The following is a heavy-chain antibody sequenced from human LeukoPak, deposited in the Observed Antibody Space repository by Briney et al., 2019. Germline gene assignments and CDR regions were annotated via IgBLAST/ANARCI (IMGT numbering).Heavy chain of an antibody. J-gene: IGHJ4*02. V-gene: IGHV3-48*03. Sequence: GGSLRLSCAASGFTFSSYEMNWVRQAPGKGLEWVSYISSGSTIYDADSVKGRFTISRDNAKNSLYLQMNSLRAEDTAVYYCARESIAAAGAPFDYWGQGTLVTVSS. CDR3: ARESIAAAGAPFDY. CDR1: GFTFSSYE. D-gene: IGHD6-25*01. CDR2: ISSGSTI.